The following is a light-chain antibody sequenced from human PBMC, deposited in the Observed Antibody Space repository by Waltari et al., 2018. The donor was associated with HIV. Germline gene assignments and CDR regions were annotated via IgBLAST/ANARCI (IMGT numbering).Light chain of an antibody. CDR2: DVT. CDR1: SSAVGGYNY. Sequence: QSALTQPAPVSGAPGQAATISCTGTSSAVGGYNYVSWYQQHPRKAPQLMVYDVTNRPSGVSNRFAGSKSGNTAVLTISGLQAEDEAEYYSSSYTTSRTVVFGGGTKLTVL. V-gene: IGLV2-14*03. J-gene: IGLJ2*01. CDR3: SSYTTSRTVV.